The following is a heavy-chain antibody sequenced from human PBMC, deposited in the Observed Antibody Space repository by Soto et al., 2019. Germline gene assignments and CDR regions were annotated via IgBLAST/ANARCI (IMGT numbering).Heavy chain of an antibody. CDR3: ARDRWERYSYSLNWFDP. D-gene: IGHD5-18*01. J-gene: IGHJ5*02. CDR1: GGSFSGYY. Sequence: SETLSLTCAVYGGSFSGYYWSWIRQPPGKGLEWIGEINHSGSTNYNPSLKSRVTISVDTSKNQFSLKLSSVTAADTAVYYCARDRWERYSYSLNWFDPWGQGTLVTVSS. V-gene: IGHV4-34*01. CDR2: INHSGST.